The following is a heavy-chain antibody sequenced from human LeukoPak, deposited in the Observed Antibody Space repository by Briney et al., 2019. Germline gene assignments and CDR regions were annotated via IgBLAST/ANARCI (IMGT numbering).Heavy chain of an antibody. CDR2: IYYSGST. CDR3: AREGQDYYYMDV. CDR1: GGSISSGVYY. V-gene: IGHV4-31*03. Sequence: ASETLSLTCTVSGGSISSGVYYWSWIRQHPGKGLEWIGYIYYSGSTYYNPSLKSRVTISVDTSKNQLSLKLSSVTAADTAVYYCAREGQDYYYMDVWGKGTTVTVSS. J-gene: IGHJ6*03.